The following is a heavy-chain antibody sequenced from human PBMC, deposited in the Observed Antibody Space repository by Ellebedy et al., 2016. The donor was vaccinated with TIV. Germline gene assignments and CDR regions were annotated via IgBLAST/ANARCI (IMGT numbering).Heavy chain of an antibody. V-gene: IGHV1-69*13. D-gene: IGHD5-24*01. CDR1: GGTFSSYA. Sequence: ASVKVSCKASGGTFSSYAISWVRQAPGQGLEWMGGIIPIFGTANYAQKFQGRVTITADESTSTAYMELSSLRSEDTAVYYCARGHLGRGATTQQFDYWGQGTLVTVSS. J-gene: IGHJ4*02. CDR2: IIPIFGTA. CDR3: ARGHLGRGATTQQFDY.